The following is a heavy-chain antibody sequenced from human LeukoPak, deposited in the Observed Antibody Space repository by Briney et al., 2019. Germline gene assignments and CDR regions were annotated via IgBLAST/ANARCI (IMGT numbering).Heavy chain of an antibody. CDR1: GGSISSYY. V-gene: IGHV4-59*08. Sequence: SETLSLTCTVSGGSISSYYWSWIRQPPGKGLEWIGYIYYSGSTNYNPSLKSRVTISVDTSKNQFSLKLSSVTAADTAVYYCARGIAAAGMDVWGKGTTVTVSS. CDR3: ARGIAAAGMDV. D-gene: IGHD6-13*01. J-gene: IGHJ6*04. CDR2: IYYSGST.